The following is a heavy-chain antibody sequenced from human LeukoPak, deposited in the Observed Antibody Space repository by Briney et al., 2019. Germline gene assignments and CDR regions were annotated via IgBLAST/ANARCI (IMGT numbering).Heavy chain of an antibody. Sequence: GGSLRLSCVASGFTFSNYAVNWVRQAPGKGLEWVSCISYNGGSAHYADSVKGRFTVSRDNSKNIAHLQMDSLRAEDTAVYYWSKNDSRYPSFFYYWGQGNLGTVSS. V-gene: IGHV3-23*01. CDR3: SKNDSRYPSFFYY. CDR1: GFTFSNYA. CDR2: ISYNGGSA. J-gene: IGHJ4*02. D-gene: IGHD3-9*01.